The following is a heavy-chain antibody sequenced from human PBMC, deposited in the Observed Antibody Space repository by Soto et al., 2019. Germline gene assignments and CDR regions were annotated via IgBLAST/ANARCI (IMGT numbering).Heavy chain of an antibody. CDR3: AKDGYSYGPLRGSYGMDV. J-gene: IGHJ6*02. CDR1: GFTFSSYG. V-gene: IGHV3-23*01. Sequence: PGGSLRLSCAASGFTFSSYGMSWVRQAPGKGLEWVSAISGSGGSTNYADSVKGRFTISRDNSKNTLYLQMNSLRAEDTAVYYCAKDGYSYGPLRGSYGMDVWGQGTTVTVSS. CDR2: ISGSGGST. D-gene: IGHD5-18*01.